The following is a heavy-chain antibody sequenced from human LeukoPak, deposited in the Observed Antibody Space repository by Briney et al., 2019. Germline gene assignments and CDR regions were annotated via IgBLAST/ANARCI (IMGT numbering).Heavy chain of an antibody. V-gene: IGHV4-30-2*01. CDR1: GGSISSGGYS. CDR3: ARDFRTLLDP. CDR2: IYHSGST. Sequence: PSQTLSLTCAVSGGSISSGGYSWSWIRLPPGKGLEWIGYIYHSGSTYYNPSLKSRVTISVDRSKNQFSLKLSSVTAAVTAVYYCARDFRTLLDPWGQGTLVTVSS. D-gene: IGHD1-14*01. J-gene: IGHJ5*02.